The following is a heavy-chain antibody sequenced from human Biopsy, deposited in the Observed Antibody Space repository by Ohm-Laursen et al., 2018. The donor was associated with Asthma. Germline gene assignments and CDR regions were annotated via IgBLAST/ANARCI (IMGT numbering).Heavy chain of an antibody. V-gene: IGHV3-30*12. CDR2: ISYDGSSI. Sequence: SLRLSCAASRFTYEMHWVRQAPGKGLEWVAVISYDGSSIYYADSVKGRFTISRDNSKNTLSLQMNSLRAEDTAVYYCARGDSSNWSHYYFDYWGQGTLVTVSS. CDR3: ARGDSSNWSHYYFDY. CDR1: RFTYE. D-gene: IGHD3-22*01. J-gene: IGHJ4*02.